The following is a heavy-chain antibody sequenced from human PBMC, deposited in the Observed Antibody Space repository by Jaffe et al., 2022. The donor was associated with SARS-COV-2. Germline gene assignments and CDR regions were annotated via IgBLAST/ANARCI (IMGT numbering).Heavy chain of an antibody. CDR1: GFTFSSYW. D-gene: IGHD6-19*01. V-gene: IGHV3-7*01. CDR2: IKQDGSEK. J-gene: IGHJ4*02. Sequence: EVQLVESGGGLVQPGGSLRLSCAASGFTFSSYWMSWVRQAPGKGLEWVANIKQDGSEKYYVDSVKGRFTISRDNAKNSLYLQMNSLRAEDTAVYYCARGGWAVAGIGSADYWGQGTLVTVSS. CDR3: ARGGWAVAGIGSADY.